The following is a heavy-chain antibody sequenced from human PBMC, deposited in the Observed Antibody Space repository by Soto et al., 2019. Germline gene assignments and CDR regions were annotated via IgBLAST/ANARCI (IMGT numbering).Heavy chain of an antibody. CDR1: GYTFTSYD. V-gene: IGHV1-8*01. CDR2: MNPNSGNT. D-gene: IGHD6-13*01. CDR3: ARRGYSSSWYYYYYYGMDV. Sequence: GASVKVSCKASGYTFTSYDINWVLQATGQGLAWMGWMNPNSGNTGYAQKFQGRVTMTRNTSISTAYMELSSLRSEDTAVYYCARRGYSSSWYYYYYYGMDVWGQGTTVTVSS. J-gene: IGHJ6*02.